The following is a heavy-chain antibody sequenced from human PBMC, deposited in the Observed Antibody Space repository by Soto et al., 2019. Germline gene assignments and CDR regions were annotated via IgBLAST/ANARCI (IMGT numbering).Heavy chain of an antibody. J-gene: IGHJ6*02. V-gene: IGHV4-4*02. CDR2: IDHSGST. CDR3: ASVRGGYYYAMDV. Sequence: VQLQESGPGLVKPSGTLSLTCAVSGGSISSSNWWSWVRQPPGKGMEWIGEIDHSGSTNYNPSLKSRVTISVDKSKNQFSLKLSSVTAADTAVYYCASVRGGYYYAMDVWGQGTTVTVSS. CDR1: GGSISSSNW. D-gene: IGHD3-10*02.